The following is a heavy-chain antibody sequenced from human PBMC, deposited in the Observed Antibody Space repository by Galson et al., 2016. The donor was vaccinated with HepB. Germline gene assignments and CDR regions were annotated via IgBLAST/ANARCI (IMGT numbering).Heavy chain of an antibody. CDR1: GYSFSAYG. CDR2: ISGSSGNT. J-gene: IGHJ6*02. V-gene: IGHV1-18*01. CDR3: AKDVLFDFVWDNYRRGYRFGLDI. Sequence: SVKVSCKASGYSFSAYGVTWVRQAPGQGLEWVGTISGSSGNTKYAQRFQTRVILTRDTSTTTANMELRSLQSDDTAVYYCAKDVLFDFVWDNYRRGYRFGLDIWGQGTTVTVSS. D-gene: IGHD3-16*02.